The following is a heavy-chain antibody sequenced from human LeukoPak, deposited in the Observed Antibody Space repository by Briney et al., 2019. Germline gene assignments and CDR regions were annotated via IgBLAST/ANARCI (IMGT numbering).Heavy chain of an antibody. Sequence: ASVKVSCKASGYTFTGYYMHWVRQAPGKGLEWMGGFDPEDGETIYAQKFQGRVTMTEDTSTDTAYMELSSLRSEDTAAYYCATESGKAVAEWGQGTLVTVSS. CDR3: ATESGKAVAE. CDR1: GYTFTGYY. CDR2: FDPEDGET. D-gene: IGHD6-19*01. J-gene: IGHJ4*02. V-gene: IGHV1-24*01.